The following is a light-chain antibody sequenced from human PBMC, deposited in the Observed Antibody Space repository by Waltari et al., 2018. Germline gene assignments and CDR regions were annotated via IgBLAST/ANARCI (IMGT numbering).Light chain of an antibody. CDR2: EVT. CDR3: YSSAMSAFVV. CDR1: SSDIGSYNF. V-gene: IGLV2-23*02. J-gene: IGLJ3*02. Sequence: QSALTQPASVSGSPGQSITISCTGTSSDIGSYNFVSWYQHHPGKAPKLILYEVTKRPSGFSDRFSGSKAGNTASLTISGLQAEDDADYYCYSSAMSAFVVFGGGTKLTVL.